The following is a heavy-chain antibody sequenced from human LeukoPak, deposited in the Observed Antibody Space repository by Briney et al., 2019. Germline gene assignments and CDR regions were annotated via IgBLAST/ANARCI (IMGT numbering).Heavy chain of an antibody. V-gene: IGHV4-39*07. D-gene: IGHD3-3*01. CDR1: GGSISSSSYQ. Sequence: SSETLSLTCTVSGGSISSSSYQWGWIRQPPGKGLEWIGSIYYSGSTYYNPSLKSRVTISVDTSKNQFSLKLSSVTAADTAVYYCARDHLANLASRLFDPWGQGTLVTVSS. CDR2: IYYSGST. J-gene: IGHJ5*02. CDR3: ARDHLANLASRLFDP.